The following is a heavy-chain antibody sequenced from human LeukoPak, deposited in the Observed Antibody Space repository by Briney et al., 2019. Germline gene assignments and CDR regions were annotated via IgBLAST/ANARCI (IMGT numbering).Heavy chain of an antibody. CDR2: SYYSGST. D-gene: IGHD6-19*01. V-gene: IGHV4-59*01. CDR3: ARVGSGSFDH. CDR1: GGSISTYY. Sequence: PSETLSLTCTISGGSISTYYWSWIRQPPGKGLEWIGYSYYSGSTYCNPSLKTRVTISVDTSKNQFSLKLSSVTAADTAVYYCARVGSGSFDHWGQGTLVTVSS. J-gene: IGHJ4*02.